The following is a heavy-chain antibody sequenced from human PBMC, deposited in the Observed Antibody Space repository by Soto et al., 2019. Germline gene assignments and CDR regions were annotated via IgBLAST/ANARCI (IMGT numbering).Heavy chain of an antibody. CDR2: IYKSATT. Sequence: SETLSLTCSVSGDSISSVDYFWAWIRQPPGQALEYIGYIYKSATTYYNPSFESRVAISLDTSKSQSSLNVASVTAADTAVYFCARGRYCLTGRCFPNWFDSWGQGTLVTVSS. D-gene: IGHD2-15*01. V-gene: IGHV4-30-4*01. CDR1: GDSISSVDYF. J-gene: IGHJ5*01. CDR3: ARGRYCLTGRCFPNWFDS.